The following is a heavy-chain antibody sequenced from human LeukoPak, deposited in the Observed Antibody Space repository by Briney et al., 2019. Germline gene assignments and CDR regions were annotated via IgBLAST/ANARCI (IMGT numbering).Heavy chain of an antibody. CDR3: AKDTSERLDSDAVDY. CDR1: GFTFSSYA. V-gene: IGHV3-23*01. J-gene: IGHJ4*02. D-gene: IGHD2-2*01. Sequence: GPSLRLSCAASGFTFSSYAMSWVRQAPGKGLEWVSAISGSGGSTYYADSVKGRFTISRDNSKNTLYLQMNSLRAEDTAVYYCAKDTSERLDSDAVDYWGQGTLVTVSS. CDR2: ISGSGGST.